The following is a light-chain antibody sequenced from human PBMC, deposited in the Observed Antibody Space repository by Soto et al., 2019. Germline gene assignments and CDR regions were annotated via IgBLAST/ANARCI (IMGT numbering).Light chain of an antibody. CDR2: EVT. J-gene: IGLJ1*01. V-gene: IGLV2-14*01. CDR3: CSYTSGTYV. CDR1: STDVNGRNY. Sequence: QSVLTQPASVSGSPGQSITICCTGTSTDVNGRNYVSWYQQHPGKAPKVIIYEVTNRPSGISHRFSGSKSGNTASLTISGLQAEDEADYYCCSYTSGTYVFGTGTKLTVL.